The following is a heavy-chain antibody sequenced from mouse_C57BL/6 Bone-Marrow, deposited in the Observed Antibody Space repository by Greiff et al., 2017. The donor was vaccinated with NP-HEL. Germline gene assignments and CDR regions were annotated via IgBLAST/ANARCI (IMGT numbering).Heavy chain of an antibody. J-gene: IGHJ2*01. Sequence: DVKLVESGGGLVQPGGSLKLSSAASGFTFSDYYMYWVRQTPEKRLEWVAYISNGGGSTYYPDTVKGRFTISRDNAKNTLYLQMSRLKSEDTAMYYCARGWGDYWGQGTTLTVSS. D-gene: IGHD3-3*01. V-gene: IGHV5-12*01. CDR2: ISNGGGST. CDR3: ARGWGDY. CDR1: GFTFSDYY.